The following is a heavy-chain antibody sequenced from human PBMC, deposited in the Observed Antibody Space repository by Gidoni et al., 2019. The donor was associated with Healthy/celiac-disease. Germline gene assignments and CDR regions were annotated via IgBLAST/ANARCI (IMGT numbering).Heavy chain of an antibody. J-gene: IGHJ4*02. CDR3: AKALSLAAAGTFDY. D-gene: IGHD6-13*01. CDR1: GFTFSSYA. V-gene: IGHV3-23*01. Sequence: EVQLLESGGGLVQPGGSLRLSCAASGFTFSSYAMSWVSAISGSGGSTYYADSVKGRFTISRDNSKNTLYLQMNSLRAEDTAVYYCAKALSLAAAGTFDYWGQGTLVTVSS. CDR2: ISGSGGST.